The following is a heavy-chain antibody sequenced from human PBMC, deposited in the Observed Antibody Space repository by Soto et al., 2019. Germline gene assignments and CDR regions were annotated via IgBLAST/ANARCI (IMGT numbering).Heavy chain of an antibody. CDR3: ATMNGYFEY. Sequence: GGSLRLSCADSGFRFSSYIMSWVRQTPGKGLEWVAAITATGDRTYYADSVTGRFTISRDNSKKTHYLQMTSLRAEDTAMYYCATMNGYFEYWGQGTTVTVSS. CDR1: GFRFSSYI. V-gene: IGHV3-23*01. D-gene: IGHD3-22*01. J-gene: IGHJ4*02. CDR2: ITATGDRT.